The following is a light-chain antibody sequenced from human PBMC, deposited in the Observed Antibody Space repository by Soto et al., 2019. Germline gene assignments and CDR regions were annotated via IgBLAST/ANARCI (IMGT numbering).Light chain of an antibody. CDR3: QSYDTSLSAFYV. Sequence: QPVLTQPPSVSGAPGQRVTISCTGSSSNIGAGYDVHWYQQLPGTAPKLLIYGNNNRPSGVPDRFSGSKSGTSASLAITGLQAEDEADYYCQSYDTSLSAFYVFGTGTKITVL. CDR1: SSNIGAGYD. CDR2: GNN. V-gene: IGLV1-40*01. J-gene: IGLJ1*01.